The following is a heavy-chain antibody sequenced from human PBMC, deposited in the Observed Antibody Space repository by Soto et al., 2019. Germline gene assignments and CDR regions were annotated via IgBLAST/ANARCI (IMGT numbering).Heavy chain of an antibody. Sequence: PXEFLTICFTGSGYNFAGYWIAWVRQMPGKGLELMGIIYPSDSDTRYRPSFQGQVTISADKSISSAYLQWSSLRASDTAMYYCARGGVSTRTFDYWGQGTQVTVYS. CDR1: GYNFAGYW. D-gene: IGHD3-3*01. V-gene: IGHV5-51*01. J-gene: IGHJ4*02. CDR3: ARGGVSTRTFDY. CDR2: IYPSDSDT.